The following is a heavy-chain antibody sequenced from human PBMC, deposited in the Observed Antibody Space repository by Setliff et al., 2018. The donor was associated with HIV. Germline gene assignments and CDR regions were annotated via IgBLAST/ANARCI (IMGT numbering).Heavy chain of an antibody. V-gene: IGHV1-2*06. J-gene: IGHJ4*02. CDR2: ISPNNFNT. CDR1: GDTFTSYD. CDR3: ARSCRSSGYCHFDY. D-gene: IGHD3-22*01. Sequence: ASVKVSCKTSGDTFTSYDINWVRQAAGHGLEWMGRISPNNFNTQYAKNFQGRVTMTWDTSTSTGYMEVYRLRSDDTAVYFCARSCRSSGYCHFDYWGQGTLVTVS.